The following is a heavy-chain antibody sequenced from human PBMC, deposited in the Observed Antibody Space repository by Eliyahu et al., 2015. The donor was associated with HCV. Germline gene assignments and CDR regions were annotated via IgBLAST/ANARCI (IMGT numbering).Heavy chain of an antibody. Sequence: EVQLVESGGGLVQPGGSLRLSCXASGXTFSDXDIXWVRQAPGKGXEWVSYISSSGTPIFYAXSVKGRFTISRDNARNSLYLQMNSLRVEDTALYYGAKDGDAARRRVDAFDMWGQGTMVTVSS. J-gene: IGHJ3*02. D-gene: IGHD6-6*01. CDR2: ISSSGTPI. CDR1: GXTFSDXD. V-gene: IGHV3-48*03. CDR3: AKDGDAARRRVDAFDM.